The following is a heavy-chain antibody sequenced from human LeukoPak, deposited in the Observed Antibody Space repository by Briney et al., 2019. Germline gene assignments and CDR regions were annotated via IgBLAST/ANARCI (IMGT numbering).Heavy chain of an antibody. CDR2: IYYSGST. Sequence: SETLSLTCTVSGGSISSSSYYWGWIRQPPGKGLEWIGSIYYSGSTYYNPSLKSRVTISVDTSKNQFSLKLSSVTAADTAVYYCASTGGDYFDYWGQGTLVTVSS. CDR1: GGSISSSSYY. CDR3: ASTGGDYFDY. J-gene: IGHJ4*02. V-gene: IGHV4-39*07. D-gene: IGHD3-10*01.